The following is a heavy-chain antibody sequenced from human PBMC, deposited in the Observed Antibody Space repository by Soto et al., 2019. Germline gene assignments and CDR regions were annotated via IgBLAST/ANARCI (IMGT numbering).Heavy chain of an antibody. Sequence: SETLSLTCAVSGGSISSSNWWSWVRQPPGKGLEWIGEIYHSGSTNYNPSLKSRVTISVDKSKNQFSLKLSSVTAADMAVYYCAMGGYGPPGGGMDVWGQGTTVTVSS. CDR3: AMGGYGPPGGGMDV. V-gene: IGHV4-4*02. D-gene: IGHD4-17*01. J-gene: IGHJ6*02. CDR2: IYHSGST. CDR1: GGSISSSNW.